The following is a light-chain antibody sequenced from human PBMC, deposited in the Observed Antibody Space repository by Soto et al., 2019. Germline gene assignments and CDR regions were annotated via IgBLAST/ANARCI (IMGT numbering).Light chain of an antibody. CDR2: NPS. CDR1: QSVSSN. J-gene: IGKJ4*01. V-gene: IGKV3-15*01. CDR3: QQYDNWPLN. Sequence: EIVMTQSPATLSVSPGERATLSCRASQSVSSNLAWYQQKPGQAPKLLIYNPSTRATGIPARFSGSGSGTEFTLTISSLQSEDFAIYYCQQYDNWPLNFGGGTNVDIK.